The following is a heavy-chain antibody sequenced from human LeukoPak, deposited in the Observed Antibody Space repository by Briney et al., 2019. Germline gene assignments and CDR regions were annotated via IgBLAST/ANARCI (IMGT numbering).Heavy chain of an antibody. CDR1: GFTFSSYE. D-gene: IGHD1-26*01. CDR3: AREGGYSYGSRLDY. J-gene: IGHJ4*02. V-gene: IGHV3-30*04. CDR2: ISYDGSNK. Sequence: PGGSLRLSCAASGFTFSSYEMNWVRQAPGKGLEWVAIISYDGSNKYYADSVKGRFTISRDNSKNTLYLQMNSLRAEDTAVYYCAREGGYSYGSRLDYWGQGTLVTVSS.